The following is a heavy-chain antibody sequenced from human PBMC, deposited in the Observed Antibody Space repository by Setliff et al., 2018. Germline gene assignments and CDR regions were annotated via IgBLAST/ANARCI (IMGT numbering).Heavy chain of an antibody. V-gene: IGHV4-31*03. D-gene: IGHD1-1*01. J-gene: IGHJ4*01. CDR2: IYYSGNT. CDR1: GGSMIGGHYY. Sequence: PSETLSLTCTVSGGSMIGGHYYWSWIRQLPGKGLEWIAYIYYSGNTYYNPSLKSRVTISVDTSKNQFSLKINSVTAADTAVYYCASGLEFDYWGPGSLVTVSS. CDR3: ASGLEFDY.